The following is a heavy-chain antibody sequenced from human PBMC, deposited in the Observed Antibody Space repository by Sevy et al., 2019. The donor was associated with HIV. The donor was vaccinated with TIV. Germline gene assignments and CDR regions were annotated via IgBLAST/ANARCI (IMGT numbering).Heavy chain of an antibody. CDR2: MTGSGSIT. V-gene: IGHV3-23*01. CDR1: GFTFSSYA. CDR3: AKDGLHSGDFEYFQD. Sequence: GGFLRLSCAASGFTFSSYAMTWVRQAPGKGLDWVSSMTGSGSITYYGDSVKGRFTISRDNSKNTLYLQMNNLRVEDTALYYCAKDGLHSGDFEYFQDWGQGTLVTVSS. J-gene: IGHJ1*01. D-gene: IGHD2-21*02.